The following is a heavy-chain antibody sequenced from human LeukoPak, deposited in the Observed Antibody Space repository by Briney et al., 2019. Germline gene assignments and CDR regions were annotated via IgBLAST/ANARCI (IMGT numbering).Heavy chain of an antibody. CDR3: ARDSTD. V-gene: IGHV1-2*02. Sequence: GESLKISCKGSGYSFTSYWIGWVRQAPGQGLEWMGWINPNSGGTNYAQKFQGRVTMTRDTSISTAYMELSRLRSDDTAVYYCARDSTDWGQGTLVTVSS. CDR1: GYSFTSYW. J-gene: IGHJ4*02. D-gene: IGHD4-11*01. CDR2: INPNSGGT.